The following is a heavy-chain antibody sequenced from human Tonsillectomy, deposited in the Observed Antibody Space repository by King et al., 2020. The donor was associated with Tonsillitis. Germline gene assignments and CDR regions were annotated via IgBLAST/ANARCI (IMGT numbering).Heavy chain of an antibody. V-gene: IGHV5-51*01. CDR1: GYSFTSYW. CDR3: ARPAGYCSSTSAGCYFEY. Sequence: VQLVQSGAEVKKPGESLKISCKGSGYSFTSYWIGWVRQMPGKGLEWMGIIYPGDSDTRYSPSFQCQVTFSADKSISTPYLQWITLKASDTAMYYCARPAGYCSSTSAGCYFEYWGQGTLVTVSS. CDR2: IYPGDSDT. J-gene: IGHJ4*02. D-gene: IGHD2-2*01.